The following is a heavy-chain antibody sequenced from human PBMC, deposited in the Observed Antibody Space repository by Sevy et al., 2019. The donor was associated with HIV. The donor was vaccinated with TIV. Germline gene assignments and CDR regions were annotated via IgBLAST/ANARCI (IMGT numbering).Heavy chain of an antibody. V-gene: IGHV3-74*01. J-gene: IGHJ5*02. Sequence: GGSLRLSCAASGFTFSSYWMHWVRQAPGQGLVWVSRINSDGSSTSYADSVKGRFTISRDNAKNTLYLQMNSLRAEDTAVYYCATWIQLLLLFDPWGQGTLVTVSS. CDR1: GFTFSSYW. CDR2: INSDGSST. D-gene: IGHD5-18*01. CDR3: ATWIQLLLLFDP.